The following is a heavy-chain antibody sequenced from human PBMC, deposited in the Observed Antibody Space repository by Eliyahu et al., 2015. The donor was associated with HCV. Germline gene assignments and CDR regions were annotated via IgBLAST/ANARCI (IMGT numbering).Heavy chain of an antibody. Sequence: QVQLQESGPGLVKPSETLSLTCXVSGGSISSYYWSWIRQPPGKGLEWIGYIYYSGSTNYNPSLKSRVTISVDTSKNQFSLKLSSVTAADTAVYYCARGGVVKRYNWFDPWGQGTLVTVSS. CDR2: IYYSGST. CDR1: GGSISSYY. V-gene: IGHV4-59*01. D-gene: IGHD3-3*01. J-gene: IGHJ5*02. CDR3: ARGGVVKRYNWFDP.